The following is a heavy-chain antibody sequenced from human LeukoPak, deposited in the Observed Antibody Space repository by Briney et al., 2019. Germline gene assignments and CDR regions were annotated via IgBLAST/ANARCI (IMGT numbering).Heavy chain of an antibody. CDR2: IRYDGSNK. V-gene: IGHV3-30*02. D-gene: IGHD3-3*01. J-gene: IGHJ3*02. CDR1: GFTFSSYG. Sequence: GGSLRLSCAASGFTFSSYGMHWVRQAPGKGLEWVAFIRYDGSNKYYADSVKGRFTISRDNSKSTLYLQMNSLRAEDTAVYYCAKSITIFGVVIYDAFDIWGQGTMVTVSS. CDR3: AKSITIFGVVIYDAFDI.